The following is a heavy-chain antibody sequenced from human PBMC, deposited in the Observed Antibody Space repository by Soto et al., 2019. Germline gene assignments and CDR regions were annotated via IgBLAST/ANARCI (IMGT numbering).Heavy chain of an antibody. J-gene: IGHJ5*02. V-gene: IGHV4-31*02. D-gene: IGHD3-10*01. Sequence: PSETMSFTYSVSGGSISSGGYYWSWIRQHPGKGLEWIGYIYYSGSTYYNPSLKSRVTISVDTSKNQFSLKLSSVTAADTAVYYCARVVDWFDPWGQATLVTVSS. CDR2: IYYSGST. CDR3: ARVVDWFDP. CDR1: GGSISSGGYY.